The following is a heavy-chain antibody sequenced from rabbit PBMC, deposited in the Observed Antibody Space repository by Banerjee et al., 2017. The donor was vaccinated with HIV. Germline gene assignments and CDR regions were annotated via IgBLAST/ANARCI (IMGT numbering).Heavy chain of an antibody. CDR1: GFDFSSNA. CDR2: IYAGSSGIT. V-gene: IGHV1S45*01. CDR3: ARDRDWTLDL. Sequence: QEQLEESGGGLVKPGGTLTLTCKASGFDFSSNAMCWFRQAPGKGLELIACIYAGSSGITDYASWVNGRFTISKTSSTTVTLQMTSLTAADTATYFCARDRDWTLDLWGPGTLVTVS. D-gene: IGHD4-2*01. J-gene: IGHJ6*01.